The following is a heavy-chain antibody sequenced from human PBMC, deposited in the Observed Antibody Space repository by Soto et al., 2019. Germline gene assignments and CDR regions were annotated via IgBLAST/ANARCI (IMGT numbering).Heavy chain of an antibody. CDR1: GFTFSDHY. J-gene: IGHJ6*02. Sequence: PGGSLRLSCAASGFTFSDHYMDWVRQAPGKGLEWVGRTRNKANSYTTEYAASVKGRFTISRDDSKNSPYLQMNSLKTEDTAVYYCAREGYDFWSGRYYYYGMDVWGQGTTVTVSS. CDR2: TRNKANSYTT. CDR3: AREGYDFWSGRYYYYGMDV. D-gene: IGHD3-3*01. V-gene: IGHV3-72*01.